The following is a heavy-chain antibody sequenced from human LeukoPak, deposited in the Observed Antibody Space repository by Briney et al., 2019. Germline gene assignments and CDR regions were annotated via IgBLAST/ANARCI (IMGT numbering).Heavy chain of an antibody. CDR1: GGSISTYF. D-gene: IGHD1-1*01. J-gene: IGHJ4*02. CDR3: ARIQNGYFYY. V-gene: IGHV4-59*01. Sequence: SETLSLTCTVSGGSISTYFWSWIRQPPGKGLEWIGYIYYSGSTNYSPSLESRVTISVDTSKKQFSLKLSSVTAADTAVYYCARIQNGYFYYWGKGTLVTVSS. CDR2: IYYSGST.